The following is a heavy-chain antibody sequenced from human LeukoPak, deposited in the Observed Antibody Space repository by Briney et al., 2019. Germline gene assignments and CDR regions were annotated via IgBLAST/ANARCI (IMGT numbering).Heavy chain of an antibody. CDR2: VNPNSGNT. Sequence: ASVKVSCKASGYTFTSYDINWVRQATGQGLEWMGWVNPNSGNTGYAQKFQGRVTMTRNTSISTAYMELSSLRSEDTAVYYCARFRATMIVVGLDYWGQGTLVTVSS. CDR3: ARFRATMIVVGLDY. J-gene: IGHJ4*02. V-gene: IGHV1-8*01. D-gene: IGHD3-22*01. CDR1: GYTFTSYD.